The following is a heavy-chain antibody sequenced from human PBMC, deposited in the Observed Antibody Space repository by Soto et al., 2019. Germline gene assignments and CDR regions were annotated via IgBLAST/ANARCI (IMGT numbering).Heavy chain of an antibody. CDR3: ARDGRDGYKDDY. V-gene: IGHV3-30*03. D-gene: IGHD5-12*01. CDR1: GFTFNIHG. J-gene: IGHJ4*02. Sequence: GGSLRLSCAASGFTFNIHGIHWVRQAPGKGLEWVAAISYDGSYKYYTDSVKGRFTISRDYSMNTLYLQMNSLRAEDTAVYYCARDGRDGYKDDYWGQGTLVTVSS. CDR2: ISYDGSYK.